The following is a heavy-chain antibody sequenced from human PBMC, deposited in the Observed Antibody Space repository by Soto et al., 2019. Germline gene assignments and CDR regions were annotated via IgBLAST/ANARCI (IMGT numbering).Heavy chain of an antibody. CDR3: AKGSIVGATPPLFDY. CDR2: ISWNSGSI. V-gene: IGHV3-9*01. J-gene: IGHJ4*02. CDR1: GFTFDDYA. D-gene: IGHD1-26*01. Sequence: EVQLVESGGGLVQPGRSLRLSCAASGFTFDDYAMHWVRQAPGKGLEWVSGISWNSGSIGYADSVKGRFTIPIDNAKHSLYLHRNSVRAEDTALYYGAKGSIVGATPPLFDYWGQGTLVTVSS.